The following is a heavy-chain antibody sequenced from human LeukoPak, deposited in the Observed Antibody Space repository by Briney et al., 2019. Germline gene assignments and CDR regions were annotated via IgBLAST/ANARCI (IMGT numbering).Heavy chain of an antibody. V-gene: IGHV1-69*05. D-gene: IGHD1-1*01. Sequence: SVKVSCKASGGTFSSYAISWVRQAPGQGLEWMGGIIPIFGTANYAQKFQGRVTITTDESASTAYMELSSLRSEDTAVYYCAREPYNWNDGEYFQHWGQGTLVTVSS. J-gene: IGHJ1*01. CDR1: GGTFSSYA. CDR3: AREPYNWNDGEYFQH. CDR2: IIPIFGTA.